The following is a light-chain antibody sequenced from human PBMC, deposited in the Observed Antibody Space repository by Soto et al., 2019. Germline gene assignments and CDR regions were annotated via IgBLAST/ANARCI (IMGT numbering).Light chain of an antibody. J-gene: IGKJ2*01. Sequence: IPLTQSPSSLPASVGDRVTITCRASQGITTYLAWYQQKPGKAPKLLIYAASAFQSGVPSRFSGSGSGTDFTLTISSLQPEDFATYYCLQINSYPYTFGQGTKLEIK. V-gene: IGKV1-9*01. CDR1: QGITTY. CDR3: LQINSYPYT. CDR2: AAS.